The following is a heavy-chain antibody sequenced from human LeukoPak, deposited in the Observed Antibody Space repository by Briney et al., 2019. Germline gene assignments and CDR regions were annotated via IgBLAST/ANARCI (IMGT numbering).Heavy chain of an antibody. D-gene: IGHD6-13*01. Sequence: PGGSLRLSCAASGFTVSSNYMTWVRQAPGKGLEWVSGISDSGGSTYYADPVKGRFTISRDNSKNTVYLQMNSLRAEDTAIYYCAKSMGRSGWYGGYWGQGILVTVSS. CDR2: ISDSGGST. CDR3: AKSMGRSGWYGGY. V-gene: IGHV3-23*01. CDR1: GFTVSSNY. J-gene: IGHJ4*02.